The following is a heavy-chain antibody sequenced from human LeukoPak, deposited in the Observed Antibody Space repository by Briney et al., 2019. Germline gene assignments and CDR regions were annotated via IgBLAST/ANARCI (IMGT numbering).Heavy chain of an antibody. CDR1: GHTLTELA. J-gene: IGHJ4*02. Sequence: ASVKVSRKVSGHTLTELALHWVRQAPGKGLEWMGGYEAERAEIIYAPKLQGRVTMTEDTSTETAYMELSSLSAEDTAVYYCAVGTFYYLTAVFWGQGTLVTVSS. V-gene: IGHV1-24*01. CDR3: AVGTFYYLTAVF. CDR2: YEAERAEI. D-gene: IGHD3-10*01.